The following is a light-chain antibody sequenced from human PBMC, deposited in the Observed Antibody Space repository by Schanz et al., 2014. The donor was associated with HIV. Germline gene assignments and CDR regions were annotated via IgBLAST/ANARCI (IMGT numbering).Light chain of an antibody. J-gene: IGLJ3*02. CDR1: SSDVGSYNL. V-gene: IGLV2-23*01. Sequence: QSALTQPASVSGSPGQSITISCTGPSSDVGSYNLPSWYQQHPGKAPKLMIYEGSKRPSGVSNRFSGSKSGNTASLTISGLQAEDEADYYCCSYAGSSSWVFGGGTKLTVL. CDR3: CSYAGSSSWV. CDR2: EGS.